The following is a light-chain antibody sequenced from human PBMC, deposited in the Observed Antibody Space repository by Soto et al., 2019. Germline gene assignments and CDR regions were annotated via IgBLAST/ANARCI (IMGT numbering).Light chain of an antibody. Sequence: QLVLTQSPSASASLGASVKVTCTLSSGHSSYAIAWHQQQPDKGPRYLMKVNSDGSHNKGDGIPDRFSGSSSGAERYLTISSLQSEDEADYYCQTWGTGIHVVFGGGTKVTVL. CDR2: VNSDGSH. J-gene: IGLJ2*01. CDR3: QTWGTGIHVV. V-gene: IGLV4-69*01. CDR1: SGHSSYA.